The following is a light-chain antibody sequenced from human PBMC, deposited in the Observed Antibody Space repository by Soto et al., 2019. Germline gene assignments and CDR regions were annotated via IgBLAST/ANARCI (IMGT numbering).Light chain of an antibody. J-gene: IGLJ1*01. V-gene: IGLV2-8*01. CDR1: SSDVGGYNY. CDR2: EVS. Sequence: QSVLTQPPSASGSPGQSVTISCTGTSSDVGGYNYVSWYQQHPGKAPKVIIYEVSKRPSGVPDRFSGSKSGNTASLTVSGLQAEDEGDYYCCSYGGGNNFYVFGTGTKVTV. CDR3: CSYGGGNNFYV.